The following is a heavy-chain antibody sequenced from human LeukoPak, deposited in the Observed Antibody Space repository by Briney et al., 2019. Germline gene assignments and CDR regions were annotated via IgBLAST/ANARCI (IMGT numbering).Heavy chain of an antibody. CDR1: GFTVSSNY. Sequence: GGSLRLSCAASGFTVSSNYMSWVRQAPGKGLGWVSVIYSGGGGGSIYYADSVKGRFTLSRDNSQNTVYLQMNSLRAEDTAVYYCARGAYDWGQGTLVTVSS. CDR3: ARGAYD. CDR2: IYSGGGGGSI. V-gene: IGHV3-53*01. J-gene: IGHJ4*02. D-gene: IGHD2-8*01.